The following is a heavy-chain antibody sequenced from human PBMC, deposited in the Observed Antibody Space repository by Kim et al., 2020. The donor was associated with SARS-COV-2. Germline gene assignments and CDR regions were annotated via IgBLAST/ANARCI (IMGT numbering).Heavy chain of an antibody. D-gene: IGHD1-1*01. V-gene: IGHV3-7*03. J-gene: IGHJ4*02. CDR1: GFTLSTYW. Sequence: GGSLRLSCVASGFTLSTYWMTWVRQAPGKGLEWVASLSQDGSAKLYVDSLRGRFTISRDNAENSLYLQMNNLRAEDTAVYYCARDSNTGRNDFDSWGQGILVTVSS. CDR2: LSQDGSAK. CDR3: ARDSNTGRNDFDS.